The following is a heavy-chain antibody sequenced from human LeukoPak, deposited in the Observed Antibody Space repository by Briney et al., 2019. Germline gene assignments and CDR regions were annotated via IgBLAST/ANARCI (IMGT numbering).Heavy chain of an antibody. V-gene: IGHV1-69*13. D-gene: IGHD2-21*02. J-gene: IGHJ4*02. CDR3: ARAYCGGDCYYFDY. CDR1: GGTFSSYA. Sequence: EASVKVSCKASGGTFSSYAISWVRQAPGQGLEWMGGIIPIFGTANYAQKFQGRVTITADESTSTAYMELSSLRSGDTAVYYCARAYCGGDCYYFDYWGQGSLVTVSS. CDR2: IIPIFGTA.